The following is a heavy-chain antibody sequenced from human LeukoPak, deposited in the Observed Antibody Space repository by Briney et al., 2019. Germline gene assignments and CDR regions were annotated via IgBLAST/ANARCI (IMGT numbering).Heavy chain of an antibody. CDR1: GYTFTSYG. V-gene: IGHV1-18*01. CDR2: ISAYNGNT. CDR3: TTFLLEWLLVSYYYMDV. D-gene: IGHD3-3*01. Sequence: ASVKVSCKASGYTFTSYGISWVRQAPGQGLEWMGWISAYNGNTNYAQKLQGRVTMTTDTSTSTAYMELRSLRSDDTAVYYCTTFLLEWLLVSYYYMDVWGKGTTVTVSS. J-gene: IGHJ6*03.